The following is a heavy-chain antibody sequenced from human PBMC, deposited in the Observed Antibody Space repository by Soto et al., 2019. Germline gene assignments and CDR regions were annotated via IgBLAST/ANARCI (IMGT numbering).Heavy chain of an antibody. CDR2: ISYDGSNK. CDR3: ARSPYSVSYLAYFDY. Sequence: QVQLVESGGGVVQPGRSLRLSCAASGFTFSSYGMHWVRQAPGKGLEWVAVISYDGSNKYYADSVKGRFTISRDNSKNTLYLKMNSLTAEDTAVYYCARSPYSVSYLAYFDYWGQGTLVTVSS. CDR1: GFTFSSYG. D-gene: IGHD1-26*01. V-gene: IGHV3-30*03. J-gene: IGHJ4*02.